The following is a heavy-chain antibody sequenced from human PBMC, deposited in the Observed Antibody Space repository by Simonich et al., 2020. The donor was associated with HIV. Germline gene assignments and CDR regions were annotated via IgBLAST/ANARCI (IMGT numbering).Heavy chain of an antibody. D-gene: IGHD6-19*01. V-gene: IGHV5-51*01. CDR3: ARQYSSGWYFWFDP. J-gene: IGHJ5*02. CDR2: IYPGDSDT. Sequence: EVQLVQSGAEVKKPGESLKISCKGSGYRFTSFWSGWGRQMPGKGLGWMVIIYPGDSDTGYNPSVQGQVTISADKSISTAYLQWSSLKASDTAMYYCARQYSSGWYFWFDPWGQGTLVTVSS. CDR1: GYRFTSFW.